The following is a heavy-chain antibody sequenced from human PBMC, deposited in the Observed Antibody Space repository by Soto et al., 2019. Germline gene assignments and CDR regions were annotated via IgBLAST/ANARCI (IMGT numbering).Heavy chain of an antibody. CDR2: IYYSGST. CDR1: GGSISSSSYY. V-gene: IGHV4-39*01. Sequence: PSETLSLTCTVSGGSISSSSYYWGWIRQPPGKGLEWIGSIYYSGSTYYNPSLKSRVTISVDTSKNQFSLKLSSVTAADTAVYYCATLYYYDSSGYWNWFDPWGQGTLVTVSS. D-gene: IGHD3-22*01. J-gene: IGHJ5*02. CDR3: ATLYYYDSSGYWNWFDP.